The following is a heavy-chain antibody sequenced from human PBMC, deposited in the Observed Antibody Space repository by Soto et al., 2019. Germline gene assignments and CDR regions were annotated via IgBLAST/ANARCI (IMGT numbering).Heavy chain of an antibody. CDR1: GFTFDDYG. Sequence: EVQLVESGGGVVRPGGSLRLSCIASGFTFDDYGMHWVRQAPGKGLEWVCGINRNVGRAGYPGSMKGRFIISRDNAKKCLYMPMNSMRSDDAALYYGASTGNIVATTYYDMDVWGNGTTVTVSS. J-gene: IGHJ6*04. CDR2: INRNVGRA. CDR3: ASTGNIVATTYYDMDV. V-gene: IGHV3-20*04. D-gene: IGHD5-12*01.